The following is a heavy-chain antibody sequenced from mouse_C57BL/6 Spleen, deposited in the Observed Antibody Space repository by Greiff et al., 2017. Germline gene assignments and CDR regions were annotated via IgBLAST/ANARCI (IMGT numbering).Heavy chain of an antibody. CDR1: GYTFTSYW. J-gene: IGHJ3*01. CDR3: ASSGGWFAY. CDR2: IYPGNSDT. Sequence: VQLQQSGTVLARPGASVKMSCKTSGYTFTSYWMHWVKQRPGQGLEWIGAIYPGNSDTSYNQKFKGKATLTVDTSSSTAYMQLSSLTSEYSAVYYCASSGGWFAYWGQGTLVTVSA. D-gene: IGHD1-3*01. V-gene: IGHV1-5*01.